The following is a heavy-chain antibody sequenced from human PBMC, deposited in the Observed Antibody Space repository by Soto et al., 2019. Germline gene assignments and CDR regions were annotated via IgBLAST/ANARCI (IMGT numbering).Heavy chain of an antibody. Sequence: SETLSLTCTVSGGSISSSGRYWGWIRQPPGKGLEWIGSIYDSGSTYYNPSLQSRVTISVDTSKNQFSLKLTSVTAADTAVYYCASPWRENAFDIWGQGTMVTVSS. CDR2: IYDSGST. CDR1: GGSISSSGRY. CDR3: ASPWRENAFDI. V-gene: IGHV4-39*01. J-gene: IGHJ3*02. D-gene: IGHD1-1*01.